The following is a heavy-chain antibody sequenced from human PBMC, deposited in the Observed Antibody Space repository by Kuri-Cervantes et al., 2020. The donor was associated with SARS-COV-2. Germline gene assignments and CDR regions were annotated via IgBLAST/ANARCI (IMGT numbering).Heavy chain of an antibody. V-gene: IGHV3-69-1*02. D-gene: IGHD6-19*01. CDR1: GFTFSDYY. CDR2: ISSSSTI. CDR3: ASRPYSSGWYEGIDY. Sequence: GASLKISCAASGFTFSDYYMNWVRQAPGKRLEWVSSISSSSTIYYADSVKGRFTISRDNAKNSLYLQMNSLRAEDTAVYYCASRPYSSGWYEGIDYWGQGTLVTVSS. J-gene: IGHJ4*02.